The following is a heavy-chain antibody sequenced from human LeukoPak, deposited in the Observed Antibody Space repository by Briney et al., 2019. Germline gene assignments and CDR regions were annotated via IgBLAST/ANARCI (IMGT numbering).Heavy chain of an antibody. CDR3: AQDLAWIRFDN. D-gene: IGHD5-12*01. Sequence: GESLRLSCAASGFTFSSYGMSWVRQAPGKGLEWVSAISGSGGSTYYADSVVGRFTISRDNSRNTLYLQLDSLRVDDTAVYYCAQDLAWIRFDNWGQGTLVTVSS. CDR1: GFTFSSYG. CDR2: ISGSGGST. J-gene: IGHJ4*02. V-gene: IGHV3-23*01.